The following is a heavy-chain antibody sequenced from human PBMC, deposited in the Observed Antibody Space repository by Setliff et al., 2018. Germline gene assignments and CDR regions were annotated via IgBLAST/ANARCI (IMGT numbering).Heavy chain of an antibody. J-gene: IGHJ6*02. CDR2: IYPGDSDT. CDR3: ARWGKISGYDSSPTYYYYYGMDV. V-gene: IGHV5-51*01. D-gene: IGHD5-12*01. Sequence: GESLKISCKGSGYSFTSYWIGWVRQMPGKGLEWMGIIYPGDSDTRYSPSFQGQVTISADKSISTAYLQWSSLKASDTAMYYCARWGKISGYDSSPTYYYYYGMDVWGQGTTVTVSS. CDR1: GYSFTSYW.